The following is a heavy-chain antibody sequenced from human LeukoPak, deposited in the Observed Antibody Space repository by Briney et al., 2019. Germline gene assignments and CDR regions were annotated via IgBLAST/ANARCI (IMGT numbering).Heavy chain of an antibody. Sequence: GGSLRLSCAASGFSLSNYCMNWVRQAPGKGLEWISYISSSSDIIYYADSVKGRFTVSRDNAKNSLYLQMHGLRAEDTAVYYCARDKASSGWYYFDYWGQGALVTVSS. CDR2: ISSSSDII. V-gene: IGHV3-48*01. CDR3: ARDKASSGWYYFDY. D-gene: IGHD6-19*01. CDR1: GFSLSNYC. J-gene: IGHJ4*02.